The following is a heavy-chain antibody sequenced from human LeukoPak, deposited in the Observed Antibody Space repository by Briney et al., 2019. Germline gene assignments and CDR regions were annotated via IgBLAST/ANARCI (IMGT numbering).Heavy chain of an antibody. CDR1: GYTFTSYG. CDR3: ARVRGTAVFDY. CDR2: ISAYNGNT. Sequence: ASVKVSCKASGYTFTSYGISWVRQAPGQGLEWMGWISAYNGNTNYAHKFQGRVTMTIDTSTTTAYMELRSLRSDDTAVYYCARVRGTAVFDYWGQGTLVTVSS. D-gene: IGHD3-10*01. V-gene: IGHV1-18*01. J-gene: IGHJ4*02.